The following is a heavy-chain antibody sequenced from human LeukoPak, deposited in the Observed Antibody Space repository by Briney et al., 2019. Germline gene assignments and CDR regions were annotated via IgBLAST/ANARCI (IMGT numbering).Heavy chain of an antibody. CDR1: GSTFSNAW. CDR3: TTDRSGSYYADY. V-gene: IGHV3-15*01. J-gene: IGHJ4*02. CDR2: IKSKTDGGTT. Sequence: PGGSLRLSCAASGSTFSNAWMSWVRQAPGKGLEWVGRIKSKTDGGTTDYAAPVKGRFTISRDDSKNTLYLQMNSLKTEDTAVYYCTTDRSGSYYADYWGQGTLVTVSS. D-gene: IGHD1-26*01.